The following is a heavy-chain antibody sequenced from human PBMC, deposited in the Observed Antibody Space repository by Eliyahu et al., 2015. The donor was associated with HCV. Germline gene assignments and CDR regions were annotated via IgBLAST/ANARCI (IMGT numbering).Heavy chain of an antibody. V-gene: IGHV4-59*08. CDR3: ARHSHDYGGNPAFDY. CDR2: IFYSGGT. D-gene: IGHD4-23*01. Sequence: QVQLQESGPGLVKPSETLSLTCSVSGGSISSFYWSWIRXPPGKGLXWIGYIFYSGGTNYNYSLESRLTISLETSNQFSLKLTSVTAADTAVYYCARHSHDYGGNPAFDYWGRGTLVTVSS. CDR1: GGSISSFY. J-gene: IGHJ4*02.